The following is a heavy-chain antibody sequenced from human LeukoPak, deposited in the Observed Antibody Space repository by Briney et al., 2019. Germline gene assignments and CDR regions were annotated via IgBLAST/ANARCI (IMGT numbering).Heavy chain of an antibody. Sequence: SETLSLTCTVSGGSISSYYWSWIRQPPGKGLEWIGYIYYSGSTNYNPSPKSRVTISVDTSKNQFSLKLSSVTAADTAVYYCARADYGDYKFDYWGQGTLVTVSS. CDR3: ARADYGDYKFDY. D-gene: IGHD4-17*01. J-gene: IGHJ4*02. CDR1: GGSISSYY. V-gene: IGHV4-59*01. CDR2: IYYSGST.